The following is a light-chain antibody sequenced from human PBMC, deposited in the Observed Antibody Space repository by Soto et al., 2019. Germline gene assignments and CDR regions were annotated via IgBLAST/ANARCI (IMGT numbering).Light chain of an antibody. CDR3: HQRSNWPLT. Sequence: EIVFTQSPATLSLSPGERATLSCRASQTISSYLAWYQHKPGQAPRLLIYDTSNRATGIPARFSGSGSGTDFTLTISSLEPEDFAVYYCHQRSNWPLTFGGGTKVDIK. CDR1: QTISSY. V-gene: IGKV3-11*01. CDR2: DTS. J-gene: IGKJ4*01.